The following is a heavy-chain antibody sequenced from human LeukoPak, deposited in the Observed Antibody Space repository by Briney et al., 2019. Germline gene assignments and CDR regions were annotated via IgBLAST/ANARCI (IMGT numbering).Heavy chain of an antibody. Sequence: SETLSLTCTVSGGSISGYYWSWIRQPPGKGLEWIGYIYDSGTTNYNPSLKSRVTISVDTSKNHFSLRLSSVTAADTAVYFCARVESAGSWSKFDPWGQGTLVTVSS. V-gene: IGHV4-59*01. CDR3: ARVESAGSWSKFDP. D-gene: IGHD6-13*01. CDR1: GGSISGYY. CDR2: IYDSGTT. J-gene: IGHJ5*02.